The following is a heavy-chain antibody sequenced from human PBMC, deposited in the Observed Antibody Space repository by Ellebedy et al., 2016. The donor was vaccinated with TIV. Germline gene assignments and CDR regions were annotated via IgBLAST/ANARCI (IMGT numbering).Heavy chain of an antibody. D-gene: IGHD3-22*01. Sequence: GESLKISCAASGFTFSSYSMNWVRQAPGKGLEWVSSISSSSSYIYYADSVKGRFTISRDNAKNSLYLQMNSLRAEDTAVYYCARASYYYDSSGYYDYWGQGTLVTVSS. J-gene: IGHJ4*02. CDR1: GFTFSSYS. CDR3: ARASYYYDSSGYYDY. V-gene: IGHV3-21*01. CDR2: ISSSSSYI.